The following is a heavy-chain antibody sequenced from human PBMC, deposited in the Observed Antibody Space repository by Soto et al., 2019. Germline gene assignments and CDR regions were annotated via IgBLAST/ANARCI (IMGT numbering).Heavy chain of an antibody. CDR1: GSTFSNDW. J-gene: IGHJ6*02. CDR3: ARDRSYSLDV. Sequence: GSLRLSCAVSGSTFSNDWMHWVRQAPGKGLVWVSHINSDGSSTNYADFVKGRFTIARDNAKNTVYLQMNSLRAEDTAVYYCARDRSYSLDVWGQGTTVTVSS. CDR2: INSDGSST. V-gene: IGHV3-74*01.